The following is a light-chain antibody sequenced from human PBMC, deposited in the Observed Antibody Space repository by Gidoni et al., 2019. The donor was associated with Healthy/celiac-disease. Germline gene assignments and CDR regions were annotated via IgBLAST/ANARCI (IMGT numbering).Light chain of an antibody. CDR1: QSVLYSSNNKNY. Sequence: DIVMTQSPDSLAVSLGERATINCKSSQSVLYSSNNKNYLAWYQQKPGQPPKLLIYWASTRESGVPDRFSGSGSGTDFTLTISSLRPEDVAVYYCQQYYSTLYTFXQXTKLXIK. J-gene: IGKJ2*01. V-gene: IGKV4-1*01. CDR2: WAS. CDR3: QQYYSTLYT.